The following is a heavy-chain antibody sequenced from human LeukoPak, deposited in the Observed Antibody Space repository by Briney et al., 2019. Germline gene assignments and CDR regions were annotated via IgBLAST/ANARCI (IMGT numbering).Heavy chain of an antibody. CDR3: ATTPPAVAAAGTRDY. Sequence: PSETLSLTCTVSGGSISSYYWSWIRQPPGKGLEWIGYIYYSGSTHYNPSLKSRVTISVDTSKNQFSLKLSSVTAADTAMYYCATTPPAVAAAGTRDYWGQGTLVTVSS. V-gene: IGHV4-59*12. CDR2: IYYSGST. J-gene: IGHJ4*02. D-gene: IGHD6-13*01. CDR1: GGSISSYY.